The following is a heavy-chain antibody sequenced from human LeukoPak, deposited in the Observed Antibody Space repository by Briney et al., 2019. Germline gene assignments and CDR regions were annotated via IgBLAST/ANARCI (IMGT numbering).Heavy chain of an antibody. CDR2: ISWNSGSI. CDR1: GFTFDDYA. J-gene: IGHJ4*03. CDR3: AKDKGWRYSYGYGSNSFDY. Sequence: PGRSLRLSCAASGFTFDDYAMHWVRQAPGKGLEWVSGISWNSGSIGYADSVKGRFTISRDNAKNSLYLQMNSLRAEDTALYYCAKDKGWRYSYGYGSNSFDYWGQGTTVTVSS. D-gene: IGHD5-18*01. V-gene: IGHV3-9*01.